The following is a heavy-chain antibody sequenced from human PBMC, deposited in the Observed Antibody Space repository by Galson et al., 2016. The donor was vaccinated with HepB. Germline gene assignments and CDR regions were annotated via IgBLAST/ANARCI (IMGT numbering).Heavy chain of an antibody. CDR1: GYSFTSYW. CDR2: IYHGDSDT. Sequence: QSGAEVKKPGESLKISCQGSGYSFTSYWTGWVRQMPGKGLEWMGIIYHGDSDTRYSPSFQGQVTISVDKSISTAYLQWSSLMASDTAMYYCARRAGDDWYFDLWGRGTLVTVSS. D-gene: IGHD7-27*01. J-gene: IGHJ2*01. CDR3: ARRAGDDWYFDL. V-gene: IGHV5-51*01.